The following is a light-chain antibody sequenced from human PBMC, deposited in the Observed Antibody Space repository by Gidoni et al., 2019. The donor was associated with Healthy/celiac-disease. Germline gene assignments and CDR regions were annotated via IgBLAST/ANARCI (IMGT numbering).Light chain of an antibody. CDR3: QQFNSYPTWT. J-gene: IGKJ1*01. CDR1: QGISNA. Sequence: AIQFTQYASSLSASVGDRVTVTCRASQGISNALAWYQQKPGKAPKHLIYDASSLESGVPSMFSGSGSGTDFTLTISSLQPEDFATYYCQQFNSYPTWTFGQGTKVEIK. V-gene: IGKV1-13*02. CDR2: DAS.